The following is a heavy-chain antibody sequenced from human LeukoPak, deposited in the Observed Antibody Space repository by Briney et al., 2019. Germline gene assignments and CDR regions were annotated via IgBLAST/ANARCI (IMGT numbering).Heavy chain of an antibody. D-gene: IGHD4-17*01. Sequence: PGGSLRLSCAASGFTFSSYAMTWVRQAPGKGLEWVSAISGSGGSTYFADSVKGRFTISRDNPKNTLYLQMNSLRAEDTAVYYCAKRQYGDYGYYYYSMDVWGQGTTVTVSS. CDR2: ISGSGGST. CDR1: GFTFSSYA. V-gene: IGHV3-23*01. J-gene: IGHJ6*02. CDR3: AKRQYGDYGYYYYSMDV.